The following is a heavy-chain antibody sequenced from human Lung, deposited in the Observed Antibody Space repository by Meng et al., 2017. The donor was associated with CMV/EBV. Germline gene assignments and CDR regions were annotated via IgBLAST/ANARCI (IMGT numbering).Heavy chain of an antibody. D-gene: IGHD1-14*01. V-gene: IGHV4-39*01. Sequence: LQESAPGLVKPPETLSLTCTVSGGSISSSSYYWAWIRQPPGEGLEWIGSVVYSGTTYYTSSLKSRVSISVDTSKNQFSLKLSSVTAADTAVYYCARHHHSPTFDYWGQGTLVTVSS. CDR3: ARHHHSPTFDY. CDR2: VVYSGTT. J-gene: IGHJ4*02. CDR1: GGSISSSSYY.